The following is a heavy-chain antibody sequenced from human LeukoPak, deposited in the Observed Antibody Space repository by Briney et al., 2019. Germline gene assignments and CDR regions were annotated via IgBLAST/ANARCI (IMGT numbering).Heavy chain of an antibody. V-gene: IGHV1-69*04. J-gene: IGHJ3*02. Sequence: SVKVSCKASVGTFSSYAISWVRQAPGQGLEWMGRIIPILGIANYAQKFQGRVTITADKSTSTAYMELSSLRSEDTAVYYCARAVGAMQPDIWGQGTMVTVSS. CDR1: VGTFSSYA. CDR3: ARAVGAMQPDI. D-gene: IGHD1-26*01. CDR2: IIPILGIA.